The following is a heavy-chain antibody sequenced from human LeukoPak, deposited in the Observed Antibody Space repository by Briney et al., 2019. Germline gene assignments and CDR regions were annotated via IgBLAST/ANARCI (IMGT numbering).Heavy chain of an antibody. J-gene: IGHJ1*01. CDR1: GFTFSSYW. V-gene: IGHV3-7*01. CDR2: IKQDGSEK. D-gene: IGHD4-17*01. CDR3: ARLPDDYGDYKYFQH. Sequence: PGGSLRLSCAASGFTFSSYWMSWVRQAPGKGLEWVANIKQDGSEKYYVDSVEGRFTISRDNVKNSLYLQMNSLRAEDTAVYYCARLPDDYGDYKYFQHWGQGTLVTVSS.